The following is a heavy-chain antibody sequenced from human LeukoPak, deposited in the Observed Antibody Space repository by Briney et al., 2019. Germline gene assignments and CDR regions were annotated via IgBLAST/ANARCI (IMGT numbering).Heavy chain of an antibody. Sequence: GGSLRLSCAASGFTFGSYAMTWVRHAPGKGLEWVSDISGSGGSNYYADSVKGRFTISRDNSKNTLFLQMNSLRAEDTAVYYCAKDDSGGPRVHYFYGVDAWGQGTTVTVSS. J-gene: IGHJ6*02. CDR1: GFTFGSYA. CDR3: AKDDSGGPRVHYFYGVDA. D-gene: IGHD2-15*01. V-gene: IGHV3-23*01. CDR2: ISGSGGSN.